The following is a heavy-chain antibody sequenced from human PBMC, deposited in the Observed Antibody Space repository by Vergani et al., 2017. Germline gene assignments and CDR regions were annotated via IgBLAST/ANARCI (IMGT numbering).Heavy chain of an antibody. CDR3: AXLVVVPAAMGWFDP. V-gene: IGHV5-51*01. Sequence: EVQLVLSGAEVKKPGESVKISCKGSGYSFTSYWIGWVRQMHGKGLGWMRIIYPGDSDTIYSPSFQDQVTISADKSISTAYLQWSSLKASDTAMYYCAXLVVVPAAMGWFDPWSQGTLVTVSS. CDR1: GYSFTSYW. CDR2: IYPGDSDT. J-gene: IGHJ5*02. D-gene: IGHD2-2*01.